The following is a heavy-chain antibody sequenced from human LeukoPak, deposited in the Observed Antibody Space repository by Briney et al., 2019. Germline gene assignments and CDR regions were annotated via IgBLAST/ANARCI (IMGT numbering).Heavy chain of an antibody. CDR2: ISSSSSDI. CDR3: VTDYGGSSGAFDI. D-gene: IGHD4-23*01. CDR1: GFTLSSYA. J-gene: IGHJ3*02. V-gene: IGHV3-21*01. Sequence: GESLRLSCTGSGFTLSSYAMNWVRRAPGQGLEWVSSISSSSSDIYYTDSVKGRFTISRDNAKNSLYLQMNSLGAEDTAVYYCVTDYGGSSGAFDIWGQGTMVTVSS.